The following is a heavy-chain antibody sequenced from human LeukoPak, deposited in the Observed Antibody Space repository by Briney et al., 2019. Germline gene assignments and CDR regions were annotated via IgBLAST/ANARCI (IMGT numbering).Heavy chain of an antibody. D-gene: IGHD2-15*01. CDR2: IYTSGST. J-gene: IGHJ4*02. V-gene: IGHV4-4*07. CDR1: GGSISSYY. Sequence: PSETLSLTCTVSGGSISSYYWSWIRQPAGKGLEWIGRIYTSGSTNYNPSLKSRVTMSVDTSKNQFSLKLSSVTAADTAVYYCARGDLGYCSGGSCYLYYFDYWGQGTLVTVSS. CDR3: ARGDLGYCSGGSCYLYYFDY.